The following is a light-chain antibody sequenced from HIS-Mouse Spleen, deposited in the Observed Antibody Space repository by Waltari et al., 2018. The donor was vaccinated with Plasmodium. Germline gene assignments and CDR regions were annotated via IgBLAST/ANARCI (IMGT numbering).Light chain of an antibody. CDR1: RSDVGGSNY. CDR3: SSYAGSNNLV. J-gene: IGLJ2*01. Sequence: QSALTQPPSASGSPGQSVTISCTATRSDVGGSNYVSWYQQHPGKAPKLMIYEVSKRPSGVPDRFSGSKSGNTASLTVSGLQAEDEADYYCSSYAGSNNLVFGGGTKLTVL. CDR2: EVS. V-gene: IGLV2-8*01.